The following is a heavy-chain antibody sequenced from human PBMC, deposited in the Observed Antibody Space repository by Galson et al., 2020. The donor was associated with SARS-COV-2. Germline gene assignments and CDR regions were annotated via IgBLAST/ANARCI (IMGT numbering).Heavy chain of an antibody. Sequence: GGSLRLSCAASGFTFSNYVMHWVRQAPGKGPEWVAVISSDGSNSFYADSLKGRFTIFRDNSKSTLYLQMNSLRAEDTAVYYCARGGEGELPYYVDYWGQGTLVTVSS. CDR2: ISSDGSNS. D-gene: IGHD1-26*01. CDR1: GFTFSNYV. CDR3: ARGGEGELPYYVDY. J-gene: IGHJ4*02. V-gene: IGHV3-30*04.